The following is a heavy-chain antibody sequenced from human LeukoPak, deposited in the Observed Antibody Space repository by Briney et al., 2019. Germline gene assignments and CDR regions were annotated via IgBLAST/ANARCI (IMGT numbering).Heavy chain of an antibody. Sequence: ASVKVSCKASGYTFTGYYMHWVRQAPGQGLEWMGWTNPNSGGTNYGQKFQGRVTMTRDTSISTAYMELSRLRSDDTAVYYCARVGYCSSTSCSYFDYWGQGTLVTVSS. D-gene: IGHD2-2*01. CDR3: ARVGYCSSTSCSYFDY. CDR2: TNPNSGGT. J-gene: IGHJ4*02. CDR1: GYTFTGYY. V-gene: IGHV1-2*02.